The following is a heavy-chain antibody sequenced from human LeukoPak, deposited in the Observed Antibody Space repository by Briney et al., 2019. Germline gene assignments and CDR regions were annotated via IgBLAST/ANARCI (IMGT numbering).Heavy chain of an antibody. CDR1: GYTFTNYG. CDR3: ARGETTVTIVH. J-gene: IGHJ4*02. V-gene: IGHV7-4-1*01. CDR2: INTNTGNP. D-gene: IGHD4-17*01. Sequence: ASVKVSCKASGYTFTNYGMDWVRQAPGQGLEWMGWINTNTGNPTYAQGFTGRFVFSLDTSVSTAYLQIGSLKAEDTAVYYCARGETTVTIVHWGQGTLVTVSS.